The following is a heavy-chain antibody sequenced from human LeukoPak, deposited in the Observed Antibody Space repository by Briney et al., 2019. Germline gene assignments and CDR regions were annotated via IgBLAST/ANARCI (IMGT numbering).Heavy chain of an antibody. J-gene: IGHJ4*02. D-gene: IGHD5-18*01. CDR1: GGSISSGGYS. V-gene: IGHV4-30-2*01. CDR3: ARSRGYSYGPLDY. Sequence: SETLSLTCAVSGGSISSGGYSWSWIRQPPGKGLEWIGYIYHSGSTYYYPSLKSRVTISVDRSKNQFSLKLSSVTAADTAVYYCARSRGYSYGPLDYWGQGTLVAVSS. CDR2: IYHSGST.